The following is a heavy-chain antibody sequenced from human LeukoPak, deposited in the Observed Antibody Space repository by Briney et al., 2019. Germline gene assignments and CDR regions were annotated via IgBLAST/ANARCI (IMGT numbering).Heavy chain of an antibody. CDR1: GFTFTSYA. CDR3: AKDSPLSQGRHPYYFDY. D-gene: IGHD3-16*02. J-gene: IGHJ4*02. V-gene: IGHV3-23*01. Sequence: GGSLRLSCAASGFTFTSYAVSWVRQSPGGGLEWVSSLNGRGDGPFYAYSAKGRFTISRDNSKNTVDLQLNRPRDGDTARYYCAKDSPLSQGRHPYYFDYWGLGTLVTVSS. CDR2: LNGRGDGP.